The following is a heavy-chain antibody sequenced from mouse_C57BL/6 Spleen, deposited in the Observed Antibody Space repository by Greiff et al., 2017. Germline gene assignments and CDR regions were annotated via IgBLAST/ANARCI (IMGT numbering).Heavy chain of an antibody. J-gene: IGHJ4*01. D-gene: IGHD1-1*01. CDR2: IDPNSGGT. V-gene: IGHV1-72*01. Sequence: QVHVKQPGAELVKPGASVKLSCKASGYTFTSYWMHWVKQRPGRGLEWIGRIDPNSGGTKYNEKFKSKATLTVDKPSSTAYMQLSSLTSEDSAVYYCAIPLYYGSIYAMDYWGQGTSVTVSS. CDR1: GYTFTSYW. CDR3: AIPLYYGSIYAMDY.